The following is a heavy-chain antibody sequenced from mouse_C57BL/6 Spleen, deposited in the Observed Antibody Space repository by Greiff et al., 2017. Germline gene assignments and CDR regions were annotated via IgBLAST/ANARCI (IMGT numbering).Heavy chain of an antibody. D-gene: IGHD2-3*01. V-gene: IGHV5-6*01. CDR2: ISSGGSYT. CDR1: GFTFSSYG. J-gene: IGHJ3*01. Sequence: EVQLVESGGDLVKPGGSLKLSCAASGFTFSSYGMSWVRQTPDKRLEWVATISSGGSYTYYPDSVKGRFTISRDNAKNTLYLQMSSLKSEDTAMYYCARKGSDGYYGAWFAYWGQGTLVTVSA. CDR3: ARKGSDGYYGAWFAY.